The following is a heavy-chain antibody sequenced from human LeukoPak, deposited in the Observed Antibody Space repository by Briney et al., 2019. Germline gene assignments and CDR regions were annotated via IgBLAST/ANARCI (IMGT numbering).Heavy chain of an antibody. J-gene: IGHJ4*02. CDR2: IWYDGSNK. Sequence: GSLRLSCAASGFTFSSYGIHWVRQAPGKGLEWVAVIWYDGSNKYYADSVKGRFTISRDNSKNTLYLQMNSLRAEDTAVYYCARDSDYCSGGSCYSLDYWGQGTLVTVSS. V-gene: IGHV3-33*01. CDR1: GFTFSSYG. CDR3: ARDSDYCSGGSCYSLDY. D-gene: IGHD2-15*01.